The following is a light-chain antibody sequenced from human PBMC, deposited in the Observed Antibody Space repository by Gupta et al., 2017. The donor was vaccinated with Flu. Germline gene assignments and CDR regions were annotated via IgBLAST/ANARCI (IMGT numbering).Light chain of an antibody. V-gene: IGLV8-61*01. CDR3: VHDRGNGISV. CDR2: NRN. Sequence: KVTITCGLSSGSVASNNFPSWHQQAPAQAHRMLIYNRNRRSAVVPGRFSDSFVGNTAALSITVAEADEASDYYYVHDRGNGISVFGGGTKLTVL. CDR1: SGSVASNNF. J-gene: IGLJ3*02.